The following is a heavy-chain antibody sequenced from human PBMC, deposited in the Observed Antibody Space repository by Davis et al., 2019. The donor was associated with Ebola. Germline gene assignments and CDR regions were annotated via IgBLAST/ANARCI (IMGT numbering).Heavy chain of an antibody. J-gene: IGHJ6*03. Sequence: ASVKVSCKASGYTFTGYYMHWVRQAPGQGLEWMGWINPNSGGTNYAQKFQGRVTMTRDTSISTAYMELSRLRSEDTAVYYCATLFLEWLDYYMDVWGKGTTVTVSS. D-gene: IGHD3-3*01. V-gene: IGHV1-2*02. CDR1: GYTFTGYY. CDR2: INPNSGGT. CDR3: ATLFLEWLDYYMDV.